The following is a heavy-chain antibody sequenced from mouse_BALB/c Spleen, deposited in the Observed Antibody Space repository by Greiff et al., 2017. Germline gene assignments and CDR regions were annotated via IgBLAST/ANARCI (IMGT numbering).Heavy chain of an antibody. V-gene: IGHV5-4*02. J-gene: IGHJ4*01. Sequence: EVKVVESGGGLVKPGGSLKLSCAASGFTFSDYYMYWVRQTPEKRLEWVATISDGGSYTYYPDSVKGRFTISRDNAKNNLYLQMSSLKSEDTAMYYCAREEYGNYVRAMDYWGQGTSVTVSS. CDR1: GFTFSDYY. D-gene: IGHD2-10*02. CDR2: ISDGGSYT. CDR3: AREEYGNYVRAMDY.